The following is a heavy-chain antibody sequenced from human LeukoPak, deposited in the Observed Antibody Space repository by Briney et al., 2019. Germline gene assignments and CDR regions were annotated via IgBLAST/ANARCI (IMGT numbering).Heavy chain of an antibody. CDR3: ARSGGSSWYFEIDY. Sequence: ASVKVSCKASGYTFTGYYMHWVRQAPGQGLEWMGWINPNSGGTNYAQKFQGRVTMTRDTSISTAYMELSRLSSDDTAVYYCARSGGSSWYFEIDYWGQGTLVTVSS. J-gene: IGHJ4*02. CDR1: GYTFTGYY. D-gene: IGHD6-13*01. V-gene: IGHV1-2*02. CDR2: INPNSGGT.